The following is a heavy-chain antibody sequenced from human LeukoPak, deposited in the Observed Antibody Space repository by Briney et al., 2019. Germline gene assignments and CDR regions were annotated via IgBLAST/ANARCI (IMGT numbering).Heavy chain of an antibody. CDR1: GFMFSSYW. CDR2: IKQDGSEK. V-gene: IGHV3-7*01. CDR3: ARGATYAYYQDY. Sequence: GGSLRLSCAASGFMFSSYWMSWVRQAPGKGLEWVANIKQDGSEKYYVDSVKGRFTISRDNAKNSLYLQMNSLRAEDTAVYYCARGATYAYYQDYWGQGTLVTVSS. J-gene: IGHJ4*02. D-gene: IGHD1-26*01.